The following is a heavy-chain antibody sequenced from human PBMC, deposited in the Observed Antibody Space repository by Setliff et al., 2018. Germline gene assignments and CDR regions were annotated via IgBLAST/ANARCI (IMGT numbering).Heavy chain of an antibody. D-gene: IGHD2-21*01. V-gene: IGHV4-34*01. J-gene: IGHJ2*01. Sequence: SETLSLTCVVYGGSFSGYQWSWIRQPPGKGLEWIGEINHSGSTNYSPSLKSRVSISVDKSSNQFSLKLTSVTAADTAVYYCARAQVVFAISAPVWYFEFWGRGTQVTVSS. CDR2: INHSGST. CDR1: GGSFSGYQ. CDR3: ARAQVVFAISAPVWYFEF.